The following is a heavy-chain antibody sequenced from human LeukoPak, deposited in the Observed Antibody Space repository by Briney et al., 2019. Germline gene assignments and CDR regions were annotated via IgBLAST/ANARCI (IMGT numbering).Heavy chain of an antibody. CDR3: AKDLFPTGVTLPYFDY. D-gene: IGHD4-23*01. CDR2: ISWDGGST. J-gene: IGHJ4*02. Sequence: GGSLRLSCAASGFTFDDYTMHWVRQAPGKGLEWVSLISWDGGSTYHADSVKGRFTISRDNSKNSLYLQMNSLRTEDTALYYCAKDLFPTGVTLPYFDYWGQGTLVTVSS. CDR1: GFTFDDYT. V-gene: IGHV3-43*01.